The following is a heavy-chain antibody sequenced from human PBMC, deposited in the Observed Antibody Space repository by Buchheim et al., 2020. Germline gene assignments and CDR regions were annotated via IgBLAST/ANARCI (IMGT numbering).Heavy chain of an antibody. CDR3: ARGERSSSWYLSHYYYYGMDV. V-gene: IGHV1-2*04. J-gene: IGHJ6*02. CDR2: INPNSGGT. Sequence: QVQLVQSGAEVKKPGASVKVSCKASGYTITGYYMHWVRQAPGQGLEWMGWINPNSGGTNYAQKFQGWVTMTRDTSISTAYMELSRLRSDDTAVYYCARGERSSSWYLSHYYYYGMDVWGQGTT. D-gene: IGHD6-13*01. CDR1: GYTITGYY.